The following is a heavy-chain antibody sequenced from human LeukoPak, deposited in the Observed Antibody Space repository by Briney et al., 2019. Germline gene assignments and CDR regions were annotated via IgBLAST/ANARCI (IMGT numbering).Heavy chain of an antibody. J-gene: IGHJ4*02. CDR1: GGTFSSYA. D-gene: IGHD3-22*01. CDR3: ARDLQGYYDY. V-gene: IGHV1-69*05. CDR2: IIPIFGTA. Sequence: SVKVSCKASGGTFSSYAISWVRQAPGRGLEWMGRIIPIFGTANYAQKFQGRVTITTDESTSAAYMELSSLRSEDTAVYYCARDLQGYYDYWGQGTLVTVSS.